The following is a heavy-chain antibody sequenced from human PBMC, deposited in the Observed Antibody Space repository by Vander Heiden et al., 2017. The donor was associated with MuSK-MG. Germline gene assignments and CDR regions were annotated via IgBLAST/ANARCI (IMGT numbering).Heavy chain of an antibody. CDR2: ISYDGSNK. J-gene: IGHJ4*02. V-gene: IGHV3-30*04. D-gene: IGHD6-6*01. CDR1: GFTFSSYA. CDR3: ARDPGSIAALTYYFDY. Sequence: QVQLVESGGGEVQPGRSLRLSCAASGFTFSSYAMHWVRQAPGKGLEWVAVISYDGSNKYYADSVKGRFTISRDNSKNTLYLQMNSLRAEDTAVYYCARDPGSIAALTYYFDYWGQGTLVTVSS.